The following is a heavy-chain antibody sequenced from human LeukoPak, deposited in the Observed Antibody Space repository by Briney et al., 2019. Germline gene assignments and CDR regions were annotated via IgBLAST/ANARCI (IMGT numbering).Heavy chain of an antibody. D-gene: IGHD2-2*01. CDR2: INSDGSST. CDR1: GFTFSSYW. V-gene: IGHV3-74*01. Sequence: GGSLRLSCAASGFTFSSYWMHWVRQAPGKGLVWVSRINSDGSSTSCADSVKGRFTISRDNAKNTLYLQMNSLRAEDTAVYYCARSFSRKIVPAATYGMDVWGQGTTVTVSS. J-gene: IGHJ6*02. CDR3: ARSFSRKIVPAATYGMDV.